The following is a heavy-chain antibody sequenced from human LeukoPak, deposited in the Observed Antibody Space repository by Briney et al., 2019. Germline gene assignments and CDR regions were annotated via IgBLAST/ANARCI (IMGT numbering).Heavy chain of an antibody. J-gene: IGHJ3*02. Sequence: GASVKVSCKASGYTFTSYVISWVRQAPGQGLEWMGWISAYNGNTNYAQKLQGRVTMTTDTSTSTAYMELRSLRSDDTAVYYCARVCSSTSCYGAFDIWGQGTMVTVSS. CDR3: ARVCSSTSCYGAFDI. V-gene: IGHV1-18*01. CDR2: ISAYNGNT. CDR1: GYTFTSYV. D-gene: IGHD2-2*01.